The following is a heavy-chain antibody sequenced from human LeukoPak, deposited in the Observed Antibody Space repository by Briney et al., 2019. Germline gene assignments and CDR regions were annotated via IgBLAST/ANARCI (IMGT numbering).Heavy chain of an antibody. J-gene: IGHJ6*03. Sequence: ASVKVSCKASGYTFTGYYMHWVRQAPGQGLKWMGWINPNSGGTNYAQKFQGRVTMTRDTSISTAYMELSRLRSDDTAVYYCARDLRQELISRDFYYYMDVWGKGTTVTVSS. CDR2: INPNSGGT. CDR3: ARDLRQELISRDFYYYMDV. D-gene: IGHD1-26*01. V-gene: IGHV1-2*02. CDR1: GYTFTGYY.